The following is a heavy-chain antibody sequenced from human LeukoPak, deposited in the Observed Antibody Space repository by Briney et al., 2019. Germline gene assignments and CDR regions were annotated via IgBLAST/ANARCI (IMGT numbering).Heavy chain of an antibody. D-gene: IGHD2-2*01. CDR3: ARKDIVVVPAANWDY. CDR1: GGSISSSSYY. V-gene: IGHV4-39*01. CDR2: IYYSGST. J-gene: IGHJ4*02. Sequence: PSETLSLTCTVSGGSISSSSYYWGWIRQPPGKGLEWIGSIYYSGSTYYNPSLKSRVTISVDTSKSQFSLKLSSVTAADTAVYYCARKDIVVVPAANWDYWGQGTLVTVSS.